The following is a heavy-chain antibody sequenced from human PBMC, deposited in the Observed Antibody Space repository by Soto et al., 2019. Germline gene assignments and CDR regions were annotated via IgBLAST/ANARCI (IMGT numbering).Heavy chain of an antibody. CDR2: IKQDGSEK. Sequence: PGGSLRLSCAASGFTFGNFWMNWVRQAPGKGLEWVANIKQDGSEKKYVDSVKGRFTISRDNAKKSVFLQMNSLRAEDTAMYYCVRDGGYSGYDSFDYWGPGVLVTVSS. D-gene: IGHD5-12*01. J-gene: IGHJ4*02. CDR3: VRDGGYSGYDSFDY. V-gene: IGHV3-7*01. CDR1: GFTFGNFW.